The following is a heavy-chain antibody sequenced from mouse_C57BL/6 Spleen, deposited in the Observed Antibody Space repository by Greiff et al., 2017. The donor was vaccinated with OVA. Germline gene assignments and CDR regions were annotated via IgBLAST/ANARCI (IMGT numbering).Heavy chain of an antibody. CDR1: GYAFSSSW. J-gene: IGHJ4*01. CDR3: AREDDGYYDYYAMDY. D-gene: IGHD2-3*01. CDR2: IYPGDGDT. Sequence: VQLQQSGPELVKPGASVKISCKASGYAFSSSWMNWVKQRPGKGLEWIGRIYPGDGDTNSNGKFKGKATLTADKSSSTAYMQLSSLTSEDSAVYFCAREDDGYYDYYAMDYWGQGTSVTVSS. V-gene: IGHV1-82*01.